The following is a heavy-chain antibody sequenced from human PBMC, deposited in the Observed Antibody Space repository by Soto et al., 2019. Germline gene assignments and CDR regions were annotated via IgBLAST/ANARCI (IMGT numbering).Heavy chain of an antibody. J-gene: IGHJ5*02. V-gene: IGHV1-58*01. D-gene: IGHD4-17*01. CDR2: IVVGSGNT. CDR3: ARLPWADYGGIFDP. Sequence: SVKVSCKASGFTFTSSAVQWVRQARGQRLEWIGWIVVGSGNTNYAQKFQERVTITRDMSTSTAYMELSSLRSEDTAVYYCARLPWADYGGIFDPWGQGTLVTSPQ. CDR1: GFTFTSSA.